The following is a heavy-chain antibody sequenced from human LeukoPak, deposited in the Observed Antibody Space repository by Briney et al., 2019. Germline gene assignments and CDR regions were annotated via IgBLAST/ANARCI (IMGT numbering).Heavy chain of an antibody. J-gene: IGHJ4*02. CDR3: ARQDYYDSSGYIDDY. CDR2: LNPNSGNT. Sequence: GASVKVSCKASGYTFTSYDINWVRQATGQGLEWMGWLNPNSGNTGYAQKFQGRVTMTRNTSISTAYMELGSLRSEDTAVYYCARQDYYDSSGYIDDYWGQGTLVTVSS. V-gene: IGHV1-8*01. D-gene: IGHD3-22*01. CDR1: GYTFTSYD.